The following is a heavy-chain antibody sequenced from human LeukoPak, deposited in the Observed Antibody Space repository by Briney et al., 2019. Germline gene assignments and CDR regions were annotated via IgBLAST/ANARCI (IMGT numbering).Heavy chain of an antibody. J-gene: IGHJ3*02. Sequence: GRSLRFSCAASGFTFSSYAMHWVRQAPGKGLEWVAVISYDGSNKYYADSVKGRFTISRDNSKNTLYLQMNSLRAEDTAVYYCAREEGTVTDHDAFDIWGQGTMVTVSS. D-gene: IGHD4-17*01. CDR2: ISYDGSNK. CDR1: GFTFSSYA. V-gene: IGHV3-30-3*01. CDR3: AREEGTVTDHDAFDI.